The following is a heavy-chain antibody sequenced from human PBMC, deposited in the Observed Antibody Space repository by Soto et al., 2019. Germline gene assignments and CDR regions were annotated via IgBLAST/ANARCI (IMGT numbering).Heavy chain of an antibody. CDR3: AHSPQQGSSRHNWFDP. CDR1: GFSLSTSGVG. J-gene: IGHJ5*02. CDR2: IYWDDDK. V-gene: IGHV2-5*02. Sequence: SGPTLVNPTQTLTLTCTFSGFSLSTSGVGVGWIRQPPGKALEWLALIYWDDDKRYSPSLKSRLTITKDTSKNQVVLTMTNMDPVDTATYYCAHSPQQGSSRHNWFDPWGQGTLVTVSS. D-gene: IGHD6-6*01.